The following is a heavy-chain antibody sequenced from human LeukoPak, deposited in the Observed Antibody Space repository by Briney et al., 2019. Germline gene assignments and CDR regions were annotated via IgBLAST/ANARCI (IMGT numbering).Heavy chain of an antibody. CDR3: ARDRVVAGTRENYYYGMDV. D-gene: IGHD6-19*01. Sequence: SETLSLTCTVSGGSITSYYWSWIRQPPGKGLEWIGHIYYSGSTNYNPSLKSRVTISVDTSKNQFSLKLSSVTAADTAVYYCARDRVVAGTRENYYYGMDVWGQGTTVTDSS. CDR2: IYYSGST. CDR1: GGSITSYY. V-gene: IGHV4-59*01. J-gene: IGHJ6*02.